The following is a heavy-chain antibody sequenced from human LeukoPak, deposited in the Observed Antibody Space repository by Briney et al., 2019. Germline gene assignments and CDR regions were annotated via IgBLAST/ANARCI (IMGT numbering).Heavy chain of an antibody. CDR3: ARVRGPYYDFLIGYYWFDP. D-gene: IGHD3-3*01. Sequence: GASVKVSCKASGYTFTSYGISWVRQAPGQGLEWMGWISAYNGSTNYAQKLQGRVTMTTDTSTSTAYMELRSLRSDDTAVYYCARVRGPYYDFLIGYYWFDPWGQGTLVTVSS. V-gene: IGHV1-18*01. CDR2: ISAYNGST. J-gene: IGHJ5*02. CDR1: GYTFTSYG.